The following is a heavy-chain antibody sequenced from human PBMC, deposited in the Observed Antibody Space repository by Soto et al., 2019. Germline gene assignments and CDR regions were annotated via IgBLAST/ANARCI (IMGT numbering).Heavy chain of an antibody. Sequence: TMPVNCTAAGGCVSSYYWCWSRQPPGEGLEWIGHIFDSGTTYTNPSLRSQVAISLDTSKNHFSLTLSSVTAADTAVYYCARGPSGDKVHYWGQGALVTVSS. CDR3: ARGPSGDKVHY. CDR2: IFDSGTT. V-gene: IGHV4-30-4*08. J-gene: IGHJ4*02. CDR1: GGCVSSYY. D-gene: IGHD7-27*01.